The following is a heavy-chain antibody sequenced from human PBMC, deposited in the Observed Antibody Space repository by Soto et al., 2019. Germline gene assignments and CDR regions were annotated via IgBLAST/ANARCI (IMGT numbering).Heavy chain of an antibody. D-gene: IGHD3-22*01. CDR2: IYPGDSDT. V-gene: IGHV5-51*01. CDR3: ASTSGYYYDSSGYQDYYGMGV. J-gene: IGHJ6*02. CDR1: GYSFTGFW. Sequence: PGESLKISCKGSGYSFTGFWIGWVRQMPGKGLELMGIIYPGDSDTRYSPSFQGQVTISADKSISTAYLQWSSLKASDTAMYYCASTSGYYYDSSGYQDYYGMGVWGQGTTVTVSS.